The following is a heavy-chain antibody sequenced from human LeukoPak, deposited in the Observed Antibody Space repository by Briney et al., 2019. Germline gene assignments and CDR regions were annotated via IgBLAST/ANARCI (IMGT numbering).Heavy chain of an antibody. CDR1: GFMFSNYA. V-gene: IGHV3-23*01. D-gene: IGHD6-19*01. CDR2: ISGSGETT. J-gene: IGHJ4*02. Sequence: GGSLRLSCAAPGFMFSNYAMSWVRQAPGKGLEWVSGISGSGETTYYSDSEKGRFTISRDNSRNTLYLHMNSLRAEDTAVYFCARESFKALAGYLDSWGQGSLVTVSS. CDR3: ARESFKALAGYLDS.